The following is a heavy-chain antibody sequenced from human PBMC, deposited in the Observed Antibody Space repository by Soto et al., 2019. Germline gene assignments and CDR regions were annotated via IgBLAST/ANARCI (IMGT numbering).Heavy chain of an antibody. V-gene: IGHV1-69*13. CDR3: ARAGTVTRIFSSYYYGMDV. D-gene: IGHD4-17*01. CDR2: IIPIFGTA. Sequence: SVKVSCKASGGTFSSYAISWVRQAPGQGLEWMGGIIPIFGTANYAQKFQGRATITADESTSTAYMELSSLRSEDTAVYYCARAGTVTRIFSSYYYGMDVWGQGTTVTVSS. J-gene: IGHJ6*02. CDR1: GGTFSSYA.